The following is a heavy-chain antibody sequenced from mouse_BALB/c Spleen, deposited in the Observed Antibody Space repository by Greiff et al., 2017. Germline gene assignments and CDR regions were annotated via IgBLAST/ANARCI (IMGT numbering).Heavy chain of an antibody. V-gene: IGHV5-12-1*01. CDR3: ATYGNYVDGFAY. Sequence: EVQGVESGGGLVKPGGSLKLSCAASGFAFSSYDMSWVRQTPEKRLEWVAYISSGGGSTYYPDTVKGRFTISRDNAKNTLYLQMSSLKSEDTAMYYCATYGNYVDGFAYWGQGTLVTVSA. J-gene: IGHJ3*01. D-gene: IGHD2-1*01. CDR1: GFAFSSYD. CDR2: ISSGGGST.